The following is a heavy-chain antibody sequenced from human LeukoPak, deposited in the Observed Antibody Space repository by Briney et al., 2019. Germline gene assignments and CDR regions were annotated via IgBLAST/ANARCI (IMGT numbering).Heavy chain of an antibody. Sequence: GRSLRLSCAASGFTFSSYAMNWVRQAPGKGLEWVSTISGSGGSTYYADSVKGRFTISRDNSKNTLYLEMNSLRAEDTAIYYCAKESSSGYFNWGQGTLVGVSS. J-gene: IGHJ4*02. CDR3: AKESSSGYFN. V-gene: IGHV3-23*01. D-gene: IGHD3-22*01. CDR2: ISGSGGST. CDR1: GFTFSSYA.